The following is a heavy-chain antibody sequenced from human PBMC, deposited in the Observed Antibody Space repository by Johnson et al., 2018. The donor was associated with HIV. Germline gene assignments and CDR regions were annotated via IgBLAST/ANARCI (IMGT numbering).Heavy chain of an antibody. CDR1: GLSFSNLG. D-gene: IGHD4-11*01. V-gene: IGHV3-30*03. Sequence: QVQLVESGGGVVQPGKSLTLSCVSSGLSFSNLGIHWVRQAPGKGLEWVAVISYDGSNKYYADSVKGRFTISRDSSKNTLYLQMNSLRAEDTAVYYCGRDINYSNYVTDAFDIWGQGTVVTVSS. CDR3: GRDINYSNYVTDAFDI. CDR2: ISYDGSNK. J-gene: IGHJ3*02.